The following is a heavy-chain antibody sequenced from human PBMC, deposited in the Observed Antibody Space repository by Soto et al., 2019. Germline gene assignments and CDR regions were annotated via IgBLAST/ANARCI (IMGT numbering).Heavy chain of an antibody. CDR3: ARGRMAIAAAAHFDY. D-gene: IGHD6-13*01. CDR1: GGSFSGYY. CDR2: INHSGST. J-gene: IGHJ4*02. V-gene: IGHV4-34*01. Sequence: QVQLQQWGAGLLKPSETLSLTCAVYGGSFSGYYWSWIRQPPGKGLEWIGEINHSGSTNYNPSLKSRVTISVDTSKNQFSLKLSSVTAADTAVYYCARGRMAIAAAAHFDYWGQGTLVTVSS.